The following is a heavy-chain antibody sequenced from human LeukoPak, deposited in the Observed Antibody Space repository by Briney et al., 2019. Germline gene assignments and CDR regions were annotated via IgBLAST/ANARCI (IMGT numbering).Heavy chain of an antibody. CDR1: GYTFTSYD. CDR3: ARVSSSWYSWFDP. J-gene: IGHJ5*02. V-gene: IGHV1-8*01. CDR2: MNPNSGNT. D-gene: IGHD6-13*01. Sequence: GASVKVPCKASGYTFTSYDINWVRQATGQGLEWMGWMNPNSGNTGYAQKFQGRVTMTRNTSISTAYMELSSLRSEDTAVYYCARVSSSWYSWFDPWGKGTLVTVSS.